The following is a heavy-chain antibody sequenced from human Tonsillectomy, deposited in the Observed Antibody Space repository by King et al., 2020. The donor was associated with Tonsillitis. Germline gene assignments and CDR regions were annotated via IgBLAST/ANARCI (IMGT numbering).Heavy chain of an antibody. CDR2: SKSKTVGGAI. Sequence: VQLVESWGGLVKPGESLRLSCAASGVTFTNAWMNWVRQAPGTGLGWVGGSKSKTVGGAIEYVAPVKGRFSISRDDSKNKLYLQMNSLKAEDTAVYYCYYNYMGVWGKGTTVTVSS. CDR1: GVTFTNAW. V-gene: IGHV3-15*07. J-gene: IGHJ6*03. CDR3: YYNYMGV.